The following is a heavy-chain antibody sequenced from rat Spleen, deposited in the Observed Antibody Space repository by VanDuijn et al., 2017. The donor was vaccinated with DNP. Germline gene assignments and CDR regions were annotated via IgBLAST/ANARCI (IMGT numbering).Heavy chain of an antibody. Sequence: EVQLVESGGGLVQPGRSLKLSCAASGFTFSNYYMAWVRQAPKKGLEWVATISNSGGRTYYPDSVNGQFTISRDNAKSNLFLQMDSLKSEDTATYFCSAGRRGPDYWGQGVMVTVSS. D-gene: IGHD1-11*01. CDR1: GFTFSNYY. CDR2: ISNSGGRT. J-gene: IGHJ2*01. CDR3: SAGRRGPDY. V-gene: IGHV5-27*01.